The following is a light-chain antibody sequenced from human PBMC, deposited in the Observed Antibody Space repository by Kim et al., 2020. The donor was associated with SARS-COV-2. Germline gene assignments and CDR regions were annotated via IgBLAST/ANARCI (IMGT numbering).Light chain of an antibody. CDR2: AVS. Sequence: QSALTQPASVSGSPGQQITISCTGTSSDVGTYNLVSWYQQHPAKVPKRMIYAVSERPSVVSHRFSGYKCGNTASLTISGPQAEDGADYYCFADAGSDTAVFGRGTKLNVL. V-gene: IGLV2-23*02. CDR1: SSDVGTYNL. CDR3: FADAGSDTAV. J-gene: IGLJ3*02.